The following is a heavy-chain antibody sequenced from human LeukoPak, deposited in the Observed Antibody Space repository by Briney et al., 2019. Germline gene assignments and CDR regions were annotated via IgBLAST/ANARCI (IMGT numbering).Heavy chain of an antibody. CDR1: EFTFSDYS. CDR3: ARILDSAWGELGY. Sequence: GGSLRLSCAASEFTFSDYSMNWVRQAPGKGLEWVASISSSSRYIYYADSVKGRFTISRDNAKKSLYLQMNSLRAEDTAVYYCARILDSAWGELGYWGQGTLVTVSS. CDR2: ISSSSRYI. V-gene: IGHV3-21*01. J-gene: IGHJ4*02. D-gene: IGHD6-19*01.